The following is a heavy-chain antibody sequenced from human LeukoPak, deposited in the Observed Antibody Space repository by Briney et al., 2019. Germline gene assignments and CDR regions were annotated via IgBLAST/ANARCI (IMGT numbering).Heavy chain of an antibody. CDR2: ISTSSSTI. J-gene: IGHJ4*02. CDR3: ARDMNY. D-gene: IGHD3-16*01. CDR1: GFTFTSYS. V-gene: IGHV3-48*01. Sequence: PGGSLRLSCAASGFTFTSYSMNWVRQAPGKGLEWVSYISTSSSTIYYADSVKGRFTISRDNAKNSLYLQMNSLRAEDTAVYYCARDMNYWGQGTLVTVSS.